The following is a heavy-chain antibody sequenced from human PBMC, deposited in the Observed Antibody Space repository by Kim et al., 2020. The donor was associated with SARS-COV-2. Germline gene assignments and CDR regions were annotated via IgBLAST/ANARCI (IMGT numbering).Heavy chain of an antibody. J-gene: IGHJ5*02. V-gene: IGHV1-2*02. D-gene: IGHD2-2*02. Sequence: ASVKVSCKASGYTFTGYYMHWVRQAPGQGLEWMGWINPNSGGTNYAQKFQGRVTMTRDTSISTAYMELSRLRSDDTAVYYCAREGCSSTSCYRVYWFDPWGQGTLVTVSS. CDR2: INPNSGGT. CDR3: AREGCSSTSCYRVYWFDP. CDR1: GYTFTGYY.